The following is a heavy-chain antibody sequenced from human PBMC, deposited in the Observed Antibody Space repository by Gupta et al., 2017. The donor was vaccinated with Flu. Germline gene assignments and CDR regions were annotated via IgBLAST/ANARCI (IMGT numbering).Heavy chain of an antibody. CDR2: VYYSGTT. D-gene: IGHD1-7*01. V-gene: IGHV4-61*01. CDR3: ARGAYTWSYGSGLEALNI. CDR1: GGSVDTDTVSNRRYY. J-gene: IGHJ3*02. Sequence: QVQLQESGPGLVKPSETLSLTCTVSGGSVDTDTVSNRRYYWSWIRQSPGKRLEWIGYVYYSGTTNYNPSLESRVTMSVDTSKNQISLRLTSVTAADTAVYYCARGAYTWSYGSGLEALNIWGQGTMVTVSS.